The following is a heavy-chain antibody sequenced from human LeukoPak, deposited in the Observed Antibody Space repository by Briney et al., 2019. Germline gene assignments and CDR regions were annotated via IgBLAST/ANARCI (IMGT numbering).Heavy chain of an antibody. CDR2: INTNTGNP. Sequence: ASVKVSCKASGGTFSSYAISWVRQAPGQGLEWMGWINTNTGNPTYDQGFKRRFVFSLDTSVSTAYLQISSLKAEDTAVYYCVRGNWNPDYWGQGTLVTVSS. J-gene: IGHJ4*02. D-gene: IGHD1-1*01. CDR1: GGTFSSYA. CDR3: VRGNWNPDY. V-gene: IGHV7-4-1*02.